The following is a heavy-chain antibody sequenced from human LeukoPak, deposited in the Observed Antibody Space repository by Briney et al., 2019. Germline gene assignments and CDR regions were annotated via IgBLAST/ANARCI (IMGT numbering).Heavy chain of an antibody. CDR2: ISSSSSTI. V-gene: IGHV3-48*02. J-gene: IGHJ4*02. Sequence: GGSLRLSCAASGFTFSSYSMNWVRQAPGKGLEWVSYISSSSSTIYYADSVKGRFTISRDNAKNSLYLQMNSLRDEDTAVYYCARDAYYYDSSGYSGRPDQDYWGQGTLVTVPS. D-gene: IGHD3-22*01. CDR3: ARDAYYYDSSGYSGRPDQDY. CDR1: GFTFSSYS.